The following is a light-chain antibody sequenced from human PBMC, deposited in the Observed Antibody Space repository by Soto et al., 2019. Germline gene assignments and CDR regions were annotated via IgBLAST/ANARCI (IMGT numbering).Light chain of an antibody. J-gene: IGLJ3*02. Sequence: QSALTQPASVSGSPGQSITISCTGTSSDVGAYNNVSWYQQHPGKAPKLMIFDVSNRPSGVSNRFSGSKSGNTASLTISGLKAEDEADYYCSSYTTATTRVFGGGTKVTVL. CDR3: SSYTTATTRV. CDR1: SSDVGAYNN. V-gene: IGLV2-14*01. CDR2: DVS.